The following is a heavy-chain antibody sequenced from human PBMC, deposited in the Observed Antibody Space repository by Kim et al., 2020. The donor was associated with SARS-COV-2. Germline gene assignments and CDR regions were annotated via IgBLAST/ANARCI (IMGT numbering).Heavy chain of an antibody. D-gene: IGHD6-19*01. CDR3: AKGREQWLVPVYFDY. CDR2: ISWNSGSI. J-gene: IGHJ4*02. Sequence: GGSLRLSCAASGFTFDDYAMHWVRQAPGKGLEWVSGISWNSGSIGYADSVKGRFTISRDNAKNSLYLQMNSLRAEDTALYYCAKGREQWLVPVYFDYWGQGTLVTVSS. V-gene: IGHV3-9*01. CDR1: GFTFDDYA.